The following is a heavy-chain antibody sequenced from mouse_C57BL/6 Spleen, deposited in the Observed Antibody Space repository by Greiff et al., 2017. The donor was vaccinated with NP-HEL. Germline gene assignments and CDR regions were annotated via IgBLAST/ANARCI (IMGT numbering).Heavy chain of an antibody. CDR3: ARDETHYYGSSYWYFDV. D-gene: IGHD1-1*01. Sequence: EVMLVESGGGLVKPGGSLKLSCAASGFTFSSYAMHWVRQTPEQRLEWVANISDGGSYTYYPDNVKGRFTFSRDNAYNTLYQQMSQLKSEDTAVYYCARDETHYYGSSYWYFDVWGTGTTVTVSS. CDR2: ISDGGSYT. V-gene: IGHV5-4*01. CDR1: GFTFSSYA. J-gene: IGHJ1*03.